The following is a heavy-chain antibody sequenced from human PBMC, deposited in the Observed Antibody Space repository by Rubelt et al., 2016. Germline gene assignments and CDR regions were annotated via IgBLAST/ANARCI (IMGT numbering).Heavy chain of an antibody. V-gene: IGHV1-3*01. D-gene: IGHD2-21*02. CDR3: ATRPAPATAIGPFDF. J-gene: IGHJ4*02. CDR1: GYTFTDHS. CDR2: ITGCNGDT. Sequence: QVQLVQSGAEVKKPGASVKVSCKGSGYTFTDHSMHWVRQAPGQSLEWMGCITGCNGDTTYSQKFQGRVSITRDTSATMACLELSRRKSEDTAVYCWATRPAPATAIGPFDFWGQGTLVTVSS.